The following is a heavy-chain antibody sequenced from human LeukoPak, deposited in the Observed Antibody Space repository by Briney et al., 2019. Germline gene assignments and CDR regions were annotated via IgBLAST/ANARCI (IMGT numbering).Heavy chain of an antibody. V-gene: IGHV1-2*02. D-gene: IGHD1-26*01. CDR2: INPNSGDT. Sequence: ASVKVSCKASGYTFTDYYMYWVRQAPGQGLEWMGWINPNSGDTNYAQKFQGRVTMTRDTSISTAYMDLSRLRSDDTAVYYCASVFTTALDYWGQGTLVTVSS. J-gene: IGHJ4*02. CDR3: ASVFTTALDY. CDR1: GYTFTDYY.